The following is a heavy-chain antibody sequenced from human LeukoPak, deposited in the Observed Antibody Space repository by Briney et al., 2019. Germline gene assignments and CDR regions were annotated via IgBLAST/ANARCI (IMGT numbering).Heavy chain of an antibody. Sequence: SETLSLTCSVSGGSITGYFWNWIRQPPGKGLEWIGNIYYSGSTNYNPSLKSRVTISVDTSKNQFSLKLSSVIAADTAVYYCARVGGSGTYSGYFDYWGQGTLVTVSS. V-gene: IGHV4-59*01. CDR3: ARVGGSGTYSGYFDY. CDR2: IYYSGST. CDR1: GGSITGYF. J-gene: IGHJ4*02. D-gene: IGHD3-10*01.